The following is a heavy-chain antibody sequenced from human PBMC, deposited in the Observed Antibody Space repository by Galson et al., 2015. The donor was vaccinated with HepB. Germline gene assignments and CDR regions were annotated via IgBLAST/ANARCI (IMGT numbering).Heavy chain of an antibody. V-gene: IGHV3-53*01. J-gene: IGHJ4*02. CDR1: GFTVSSNY. D-gene: IGHD6-13*01. CDR2: IYSGGST. Sequence: SLRLSCAASGFTVSSNYMSWVRQAPGKGLEWVSVIYSGGSTYYADSVKGRFTISTDNSKNTLYLQMNSLRAEDTAVDYCARDLRSQHLVDFRGQGTLVTVSS. CDR3: ARDLRSQHLVDF.